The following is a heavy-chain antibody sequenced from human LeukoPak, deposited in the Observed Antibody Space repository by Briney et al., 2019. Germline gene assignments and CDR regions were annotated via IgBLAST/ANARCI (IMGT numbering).Heavy chain of an antibody. D-gene: IGHD3-10*01. Sequence: SETLSLTCTVSGYSISGGFYWGWIRQPPGKGLVWIGTIFHSGSTYYNPSLTSRVTISVDSSKNQFSLKLSSVTAADTAVYYCARQRGSGSYRFDPWGQGTLVTVSS. CDR1: GYSISGGFY. CDR3: ARQRGSGSYRFDP. CDR2: IFHSGST. V-gene: IGHV4-38-2*02. J-gene: IGHJ5*02.